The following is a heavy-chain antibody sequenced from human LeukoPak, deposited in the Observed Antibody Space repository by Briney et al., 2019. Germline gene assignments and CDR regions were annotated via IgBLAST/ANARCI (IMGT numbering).Heavy chain of an antibody. CDR1: GYTFTDYY. CDR2: IFPSGSNT. D-gene: IGHD3-9*01. Sequence: ASVTVSCKTSGYTFTDYYIHWVRQAPGQGLAWMGIIFPSGSNTNYAQRFQGRITMTRDTSTTTVFMELTGLTSEDTAVYFCARDYYDTAVGWVRYFDLWGRGTLVTVSS. J-gene: IGHJ2*01. V-gene: IGHV1-46*01. CDR3: ARDYYDTAVGWVRYFDL.